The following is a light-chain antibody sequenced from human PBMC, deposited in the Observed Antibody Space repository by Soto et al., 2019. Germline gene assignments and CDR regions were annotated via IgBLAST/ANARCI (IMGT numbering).Light chain of an antibody. V-gene: IGLV2-11*01. CDR2: DFS. Sequence: QSALTQPRSVSGSPGQSVTISCTGTNSDVGGYNYVSWYQQHPGKAPKVMIYDFSRRPSGVPDRFSGSKSGNTASLTISGLQAEDEADYYCCAYASAYNFWVFGGGTKLTVL. J-gene: IGLJ3*02. CDR3: CAYASAYNFWV. CDR1: NSDVGGYNY.